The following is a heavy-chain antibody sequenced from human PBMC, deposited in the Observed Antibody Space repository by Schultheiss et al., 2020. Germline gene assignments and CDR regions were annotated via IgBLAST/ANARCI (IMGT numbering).Heavy chain of an antibody. CDR2: ISGSGGST. D-gene: IGHD2-2*02. J-gene: IGHJ4*02. V-gene: IGHV3-11*04. CDR1: GGSFSGYY. CDR3: TSYCSSATCFTKFDY. Sequence: LSLTCAVYGGSFSGYYWSWIRQPPGKGLEWVSAISGSGGSTYYEDSVKGRFTISRDNAKKSLFLQMHSLRAEDTAVYYCTSYCSSATCFTKFDYWGQGTLVTVSS.